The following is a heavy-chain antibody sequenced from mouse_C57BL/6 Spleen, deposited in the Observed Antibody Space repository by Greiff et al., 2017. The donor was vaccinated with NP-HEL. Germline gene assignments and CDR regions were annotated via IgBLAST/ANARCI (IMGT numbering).Heavy chain of an antibody. CDR3: ARRTYYGKWYFDY. CDR1: GYTFTSYD. V-gene: IGHV1-85*01. CDR2: IYPRDGST. J-gene: IGHJ2*01. Sequence: QVQLQQSGPELVKPGASVKLSCKASGYTFTSYDINWVKQRPGQGLEWIGWIYPRDGSTKYNEKFKGKATLTVDTSSSTAYMELHSLTSEDSAVYFCARRTYYGKWYFDYWGQGTTLTVSS. D-gene: IGHD2-10*01.